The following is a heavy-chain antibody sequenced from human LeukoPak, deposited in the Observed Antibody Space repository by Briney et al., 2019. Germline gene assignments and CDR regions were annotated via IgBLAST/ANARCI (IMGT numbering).Heavy chain of an antibody. D-gene: IGHD6-13*01. CDR1: GYTFTGYY. V-gene: IGHV1-2*02. CDR2: INPDSGGT. Sequence: GASVKVSCKASGYTFTGYYLHWVRQAPGQGLEWMGWINPDSGGTNFAQKFQGRVTMTRDTSISTGYMELTRLRSDDTAVYYCARYWESSSLIFDYWGQGTLVTVSS. CDR3: ARYWESSSLIFDY. J-gene: IGHJ4*02.